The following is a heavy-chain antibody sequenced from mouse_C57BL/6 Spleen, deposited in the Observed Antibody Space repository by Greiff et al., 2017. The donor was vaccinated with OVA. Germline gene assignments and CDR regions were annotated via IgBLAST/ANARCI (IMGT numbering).Heavy chain of an antibody. Sequence: EVQLQQSVAELVRPGASVKLSCTASGFNIKNTYMHWVKQRPDQGLEWIGRIDTANGNTKYAPKLQGKATRTADTSSNTADLQLSSLTSEDTAIYYCALIYYYGSRAMDYWGQGTSVTVSS. D-gene: IGHD1-1*01. V-gene: IGHV14-3*01. CDR2: IDTANGNT. CDR1: GFNIKNTY. J-gene: IGHJ4*01. CDR3: ALIYYYGSRAMDY.